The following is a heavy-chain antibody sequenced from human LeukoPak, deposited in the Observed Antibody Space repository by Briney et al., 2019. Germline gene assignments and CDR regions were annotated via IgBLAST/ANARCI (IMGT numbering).Heavy chain of an antibody. J-gene: IGHJ4*02. D-gene: IGHD3-22*01. CDR2: IRSKANSYAT. V-gene: IGHV3-73*01. Sequence: PGGSLRLSCAASGFTFSGSAMHWVRQASGKGLEWVGRIRSKANSYATAYAASVKGRFTISRDDSKNTAYLQMNSLKTEDTAVYYCTSLTPYYYNSSGYYRDYWGQGTLVTVSS. CDR3: TSLTPYYYNSSGYYRDY. CDR1: GFTFSGSA.